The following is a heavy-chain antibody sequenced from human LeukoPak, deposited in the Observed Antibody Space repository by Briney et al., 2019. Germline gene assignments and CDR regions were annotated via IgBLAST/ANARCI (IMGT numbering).Heavy chain of an antibody. CDR1: GGSFSGYY. V-gene: IGHV4-34*01. CDR3: ARLPDISGWPFDY. CDR2: INHSGST. Sequence: PSETLSLTCAVYGGSFSGYYWSWIRQPPGKGLEWIGEINHSGSTNYNPSLKSRVTISIDRSKNQFSLRLTSVTAADTAIYYCARLPDISGWPFDYWGQGMLVTVSS. D-gene: IGHD6-19*01. J-gene: IGHJ4*02.